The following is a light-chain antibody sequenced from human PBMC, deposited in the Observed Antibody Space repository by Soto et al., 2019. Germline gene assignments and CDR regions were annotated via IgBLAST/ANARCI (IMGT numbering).Light chain of an antibody. CDR1: SSDVGAYNY. J-gene: IGLJ2*01. CDR3: SSYTATSIV. Sequence: QSALTQPASVSGSPGQSITISCTGTSSDVGAYNYVSWYQQYPNQAPKLMIYDVSNRPSGVSNRFSGSKSGNTASLTISGLQAEDEADYYCSSYTATSIVFGGGTKVTVL. CDR2: DVS. V-gene: IGLV2-14*01.